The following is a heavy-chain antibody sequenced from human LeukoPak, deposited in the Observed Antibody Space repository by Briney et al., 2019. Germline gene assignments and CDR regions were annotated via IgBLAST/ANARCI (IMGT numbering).Heavy chain of an antibody. J-gene: IGHJ4*02. V-gene: IGHV3-7*01. D-gene: IGHD6-13*01. CDR2: IKQDGSEK. CDR1: GFTFSSRDW. CDR3: ARDSSSWNQLFDY. Sequence: GGSLRLSCVASGFTFSSRDWMTWVRQAPGQGLEWVANIKQDGSEKNYVDSVKGRFTISRDNAKNSLYLQMNSLRAEDTAVYYCARDSSSWNQLFDYWGQGTLVTVSS.